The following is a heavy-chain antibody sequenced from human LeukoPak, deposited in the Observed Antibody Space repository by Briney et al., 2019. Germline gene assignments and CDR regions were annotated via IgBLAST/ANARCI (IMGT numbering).Heavy chain of an antibody. CDR1: GFTFDDYA. D-gene: IGHD3-3*01. J-gene: IGHJ5*02. Sequence: GRSLRLSCAASGFTFDDYAMHWVRQAPGKGLEWVSGISWNSGNIGYADSVKGRFTISRDNAKKSLYLQMNSLRAEDMALYCCAKGTYYDFWSGYSFDPWGQGTLVTASS. V-gene: IGHV3-9*03. CDR2: ISWNSGNI. CDR3: AKGTYYDFWSGYSFDP.